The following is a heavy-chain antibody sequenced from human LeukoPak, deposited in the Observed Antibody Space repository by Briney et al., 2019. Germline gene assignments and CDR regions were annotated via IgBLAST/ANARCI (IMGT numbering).Heavy chain of an antibody. CDR1: GGSISSGGYY. Sequence: SETLSLTCTVSGGSISSGGYYWSWIRQHPGKGLEWIGYIYYSGSTYYNPSLKSRVTISVDTSKNQFSLKLSSVTAADTAVYYCAREGLVFPGVWGQGTLVTVSS. V-gene: IGHV4-31*03. CDR2: IYYSGST. D-gene: IGHD5/OR15-5a*01. J-gene: IGHJ4*02. CDR3: AREGLVFPGV.